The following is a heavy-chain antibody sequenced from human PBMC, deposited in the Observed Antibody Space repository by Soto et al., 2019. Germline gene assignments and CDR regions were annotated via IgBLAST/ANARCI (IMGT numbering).Heavy chain of an antibody. D-gene: IGHD6-19*01. Sequence: QVQLVESGGGVVQPGRSLKLSCAASGFTFSSYAMHWVRQAPGKGLEWVAVISYDGSNKYYADSVKGRFTISRDNSKNTLYLQMNSLRAEDTAVSYCARDNSPYSSGWHNRHFDYWCQGTLVTVSS. CDR1: GFTFSSYA. J-gene: IGHJ4*02. CDR2: ISYDGSNK. V-gene: IGHV3-30-3*01. CDR3: ARDNSPYSSGWHNRHFDY.